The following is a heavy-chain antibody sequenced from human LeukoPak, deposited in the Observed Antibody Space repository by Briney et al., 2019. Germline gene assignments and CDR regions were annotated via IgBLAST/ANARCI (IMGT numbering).Heavy chain of an antibody. CDR1: GFTFSSYA. J-gene: IGHJ4*02. CDR2: ISYDGSNK. CDR3: ARDLALGYCSSTSCYRDY. D-gene: IGHD2-2*01. Sequence: PGRSLRLSCAASGFTFSSYAMHWVRQAPGKGLEWVAVISYDGSNKYYADSVKGRFTISRDNSKNTLYLQMNSLRAEDTAVYYCARDLALGYCSSTSCYRDYWGQGTLVTVSS. V-gene: IGHV3-30-3*01.